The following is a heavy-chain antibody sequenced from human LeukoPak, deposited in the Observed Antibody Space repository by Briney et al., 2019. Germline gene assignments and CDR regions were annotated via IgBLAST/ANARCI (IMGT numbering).Heavy chain of an antibody. CDR3: ARGITMVRGAPLSWFDP. V-gene: IGHV4-39*07. CDR2: INHSGST. D-gene: IGHD3-10*01. Sequence: SETLSLTCTVSGGSISSGDYYWSWIRQPPGKGLEWIGEINHSGSTNYNPSLKSRVTISVDTSKNQFSLKLSSVTAADTAVYYCARGITMVRGAPLSWFDPWGQGTLVTVSS. J-gene: IGHJ5*02. CDR1: GGSISSGDYY.